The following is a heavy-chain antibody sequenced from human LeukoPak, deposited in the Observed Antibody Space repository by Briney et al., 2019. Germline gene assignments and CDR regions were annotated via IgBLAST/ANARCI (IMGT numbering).Heavy chain of an antibody. D-gene: IGHD5-12*01. CDR3: ARVPHSGYDGNEFDY. CDR1: GYSISSGYY. CDR2: IYHSGCT. V-gene: IGHV4-38-2*02. J-gene: IGHJ4*02. Sequence: SETLSLTCTVSGYSISSGYYWGWIRQPPGKGLEWIGSIYHSGCTYYNPSLKSRVTISVDTSKNQFSLKLSSVTAADTAVYYCARVPHSGYDGNEFDYWGQGTLVTVSS.